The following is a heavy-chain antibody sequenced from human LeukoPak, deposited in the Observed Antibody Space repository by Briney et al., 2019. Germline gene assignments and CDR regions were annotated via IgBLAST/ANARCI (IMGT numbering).Heavy chain of an antibody. CDR1: GFIFNKHA. V-gene: IGHV3-23*01. D-gene: IGHD3-22*01. CDR2: LSGSGGST. J-gene: IGHJ5*02. CDR3: AKGATPRYYYDSSGSDNWFDP. Sequence: GGSLRLSCAASGFIFNKHAMSWVRQAPGKGLEWVSGLSGSGGSTDYADSVKGRFTVSRDNSKNTLYLQMNSLRAEDTAVYYCAKGATPRYYYDSSGSDNWFDPWGQGTLVTVSS.